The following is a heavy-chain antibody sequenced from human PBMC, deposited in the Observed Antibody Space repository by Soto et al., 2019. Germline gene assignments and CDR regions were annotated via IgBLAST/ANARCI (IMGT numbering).Heavy chain of an antibody. CDR3: ARVRYSSSWYHTSYYYYGMDV. Sequence: ASVEVSCKASGYTFTRYCISWVRQAPGQGLEWMGWISAYNGNTNYAQKLQGRVTMTTDTSTSTAYMELRSLRSDDTAVYYCARVRYSSSWYHTSYYYYGMDVCGQGTTVIFS. CDR1: GYTFTRYC. V-gene: IGHV1-18*04. CDR2: ISAYNGNT. D-gene: IGHD6-13*01. J-gene: IGHJ6*01.